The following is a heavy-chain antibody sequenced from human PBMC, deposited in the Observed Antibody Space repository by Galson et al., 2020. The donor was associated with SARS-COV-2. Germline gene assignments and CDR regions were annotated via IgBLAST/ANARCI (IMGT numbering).Heavy chain of an antibody. CDR2: IYYNGRT. J-gene: IGHJ1*01. CDR3: ARVVAGSLVAYPL. CDR1: GESIGTYY. Sequence: SETLSLTCDVSGESIGTYYWNWIRQSPGKGLEWIGYIYYNGRTDYNPSLKRRLTISVDLTKNQLYLKLQSVTASDTAVYYCARVVAGSLVAYPLWGQGTLVNVSS. D-gene: IGHD6-19*01. V-gene: IGHV4-59*01.